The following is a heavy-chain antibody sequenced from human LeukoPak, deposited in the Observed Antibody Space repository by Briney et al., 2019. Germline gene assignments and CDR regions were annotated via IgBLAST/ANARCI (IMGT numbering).Heavy chain of an antibody. J-gene: IGHJ4*02. CDR3: STGMLRGLAPVFLDY. CDR1: GGSISSSSYY. D-gene: IGHD3-10*01. CDR2: TYYSGST. V-gene: IGHV4-39*07. Sequence: SETLSLTCTVSGGSISSSSYYRGWIRQPPGKGLEWIGSTYYSGSTYYNPSLKSRVTISLDTSKNQFSLNLRSVTAADTAVYYCSTGMLRGLAPVFLDYWGQGTLVTVSS.